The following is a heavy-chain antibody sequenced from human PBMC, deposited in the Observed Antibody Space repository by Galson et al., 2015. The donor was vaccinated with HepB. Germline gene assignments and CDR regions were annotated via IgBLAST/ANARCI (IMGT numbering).Heavy chain of an antibody. CDR1: GFTFSSYA. D-gene: IGHD2-21*02. CDR2: ISSNGCST. V-gene: IGHV3-64D*06. Sequence: SLRLSCAASGFTFSSYAMHWVRQAPGKGLEYVSAISSNGCSTYYADSVKGRFTISRDNSKNTLYLQMSSLRAEDTAVYYCVIKKGRIVVVTAINPGQGYFQHWGQGTLVTVSS. J-gene: IGHJ1*01. CDR3: VIKKGRIVVVTAINPGQGYFQH.